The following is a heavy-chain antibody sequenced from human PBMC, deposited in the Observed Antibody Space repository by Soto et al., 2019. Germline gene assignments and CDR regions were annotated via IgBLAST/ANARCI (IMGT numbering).Heavy chain of an antibody. CDR1: GFTFNIFA. Sequence: QVHLVESGGGVVQPGRSLRLSCAASGFTFNIFAMHWVRQAPGKGLEWVATTSYDGTYTFYAGSVEGRFTISRDDSNDTLCLLLSGLRPEDTAVYYCTKDRQPLAFGYGLDVWGQGTTVTVSS. D-gene: IGHD2-21*01. J-gene: IGHJ6*02. V-gene: IGHV3-30*18. CDR2: TSYDGTYT. CDR3: TKDRQPLAFGYGLDV.